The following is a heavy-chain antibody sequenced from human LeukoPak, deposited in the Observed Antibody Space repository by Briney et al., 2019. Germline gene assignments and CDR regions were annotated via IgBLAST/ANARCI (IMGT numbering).Heavy chain of an antibody. CDR3: ASDISNKEFDY. Sequence: GGSLRLSCVASGLTLRNYFMSWIGPAAGKGVEGVTYISNIGSTTPHADSVKCRFTISRDNAKNSLYLQMNSLRAEDTAVYDCASDISNKEFDYWGQGTLVTVSS. D-gene: IGHD3-3*02. J-gene: IGHJ4*02. V-gene: IGHV3-11*04. CDR2: ISNIGSTT. CDR1: GLTLRNYF.